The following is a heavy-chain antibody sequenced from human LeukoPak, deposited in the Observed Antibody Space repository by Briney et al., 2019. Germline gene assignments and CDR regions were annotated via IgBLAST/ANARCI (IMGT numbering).Heavy chain of an antibody. Sequence: GGSLRPSCAASGFTVSSNYMSWVRQAPGKGLEWVSVIYSGGSTYYADSVKGRFTISRDNSKNTLYLQMNSLRAEDTAVYYCAREVDYGDYYFDYWGQGTLITVSS. CDR1: GFTVSSNY. CDR3: AREVDYGDYYFDY. J-gene: IGHJ4*02. V-gene: IGHV3-53*01. D-gene: IGHD4-17*01. CDR2: IYSGGST.